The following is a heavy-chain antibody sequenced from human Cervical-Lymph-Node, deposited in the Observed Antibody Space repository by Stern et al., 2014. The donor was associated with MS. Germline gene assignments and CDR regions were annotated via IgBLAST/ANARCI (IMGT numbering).Heavy chain of an antibody. J-gene: IGHJ2*01. Sequence: EVHLVESGGGLVQTGGSLRLSCAASGVTFNNYAMTWVRQAPGKGLEWVSSIFGTGGGTYYADSVKGRFTISRYSSRSTLSLQLTRVTAEDTAVYDCAKGTGNYWYFDFWGRGTLVTVSS. CDR2: IFGTGGGT. CDR1: GVTFNNYA. D-gene: IGHD1-14*01. CDR3: AKGTGNYWYFDF. V-gene: IGHV3-23*04.